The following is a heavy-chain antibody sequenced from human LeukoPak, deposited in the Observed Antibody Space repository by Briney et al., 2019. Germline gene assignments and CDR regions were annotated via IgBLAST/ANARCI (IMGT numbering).Heavy chain of an antibody. Sequence: PGVSLRRSCAASGFTCNSYDKSWVRQAPGKGLEWVSAISASGGGTYHADSVKGRFTISRDNSENTLYLQMSSLRAEDMAIYYCVRDFSCNGGSCPLFDSWGQGTLVSVSS. J-gene: IGHJ4*02. CDR3: VRDFSCNGGSCPLFDS. V-gene: IGHV3-23*01. CDR1: GFTCNSYD. CDR2: ISASGGGT. D-gene: IGHD2-15*01.